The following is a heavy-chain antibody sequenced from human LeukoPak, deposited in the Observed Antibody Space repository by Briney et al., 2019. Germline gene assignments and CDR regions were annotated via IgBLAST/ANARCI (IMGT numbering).Heavy chain of an antibody. CDR3: ARLKGSTSVFDY. Sequence: PGGSLRLSCVASGFTFSSHWMTWVRQAPGKGLEWVGNINPEGGDKFYVDSVKGRFTMSRDNARNSLYLQLGSLRAEDTAVYCCARLKGSTSVFDYWGQGTLVTVSS. V-gene: IGHV3-7*03. D-gene: IGHD2-2*01. J-gene: IGHJ4*02. CDR1: GFTFSSHW. CDR2: INPEGGDK.